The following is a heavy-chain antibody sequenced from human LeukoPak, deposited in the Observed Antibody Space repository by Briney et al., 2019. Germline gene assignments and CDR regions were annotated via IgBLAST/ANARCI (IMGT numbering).Heavy chain of an antibody. Sequence: PSETLSLTCTVSGGSISSSSYYWGWIRQPPGKGLEWIGSINYSGSTYYNPSLKSRVTISVDTSKNQFSLKLSSVTAADTAVYYCARRPQSYIGVRGKGTTVTVSS. J-gene: IGHJ6*03. CDR3: ARRPQSYIGV. V-gene: IGHV4-39*01. CDR1: GGSISSSSYY. CDR2: INYSGST.